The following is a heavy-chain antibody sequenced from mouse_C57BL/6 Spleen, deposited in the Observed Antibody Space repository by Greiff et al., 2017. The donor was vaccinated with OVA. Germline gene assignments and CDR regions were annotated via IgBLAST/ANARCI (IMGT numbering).Heavy chain of an antibody. V-gene: IGHV5-4*01. Sequence: DVMLVESGGGLVKPGGSLKLSCAASGFTFSSYAMSWVRQTPEKRLEWVATISDGGSYTYYPDNVKGRFTISRDNAKNNLYLQMSHLKSEDTAMYYCARDEGPTGTGFDYWGQGTTLTVSS. CDR2: ISDGGSYT. CDR3: ARDEGPTGTGFDY. D-gene: IGHD4-1*02. CDR1: GFTFSSYA. J-gene: IGHJ2*01.